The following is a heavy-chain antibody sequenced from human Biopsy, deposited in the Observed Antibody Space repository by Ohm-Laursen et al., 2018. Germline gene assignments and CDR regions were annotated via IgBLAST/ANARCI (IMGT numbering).Heavy chain of an antibody. Sequence: GSSVKVSCKASGGTFINYAISWVRQAPGQGLEWMGEIIPMFGTANYAQMFQGRVTISADESTSTSYMELSSLTTEDTAIYYCARGPHSGSHSCFDYWGRGTLVTVSS. J-gene: IGHJ4*02. CDR2: IIPMFGTA. V-gene: IGHV1-69*01. CDR3: ARGPHSGSHSCFDY. CDR1: GGTFINYA. D-gene: IGHD1-26*01.